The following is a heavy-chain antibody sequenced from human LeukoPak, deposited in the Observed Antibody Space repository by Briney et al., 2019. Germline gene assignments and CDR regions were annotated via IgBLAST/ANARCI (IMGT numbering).Heavy chain of an antibody. CDR2: INHSGST. CDR1: GGSFSGYY. Sequence: SETLSLTCAVYGGSFSGYYWSWIRQPLGKGLEWIGEINHSGSTNYNPSLKSRVTISVDTSKNQFSLKLSSVPAADTAVYYCARGRKDIVVVPAAIFNYWGRGTLVTVSS. J-gene: IGHJ4*02. D-gene: IGHD2-2*01. V-gene: IGHV4-34*01. CDR3: ARGRKDIVVVPAAIFNY.